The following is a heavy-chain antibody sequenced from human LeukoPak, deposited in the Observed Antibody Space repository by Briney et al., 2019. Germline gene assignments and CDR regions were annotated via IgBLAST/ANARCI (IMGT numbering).Heavy chain of an antibody. Sequence: ASVKVSCKASGGTFSSYTISWVRQAPGQGLEWMGRIIPILGITNYAQKFQGRVTITAVKSTSTAYMELSSLRPEDTAVYYCARGRRDGYKWGQGTLVTVSS. CDR2: IIPILGIT. J-gene: IGHJ4*02. V-gene: IGHV1-69*02. CDR1: GGTFSSYT. D-gene: IGHD5-24*01. CDR3: ARGRRDGYK.